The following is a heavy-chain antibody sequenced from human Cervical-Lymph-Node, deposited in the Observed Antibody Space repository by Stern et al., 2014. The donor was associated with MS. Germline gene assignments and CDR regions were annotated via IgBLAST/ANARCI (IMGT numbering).Heavy chain of an antibody. CDR3: ARDRHNLGYCSGGSCYLPDY. V-gene: IGHV3-33*01. CDR2: IGNDGSSK. Sequence: VQLVESGGGVVQPGRSLRLSCAASGFTFSSHGMHWVRQAPGKGLEWVAVIGNDGSSKYYADSVKGRFTISRDNYKNTLYLQMNSLRAEDTAVYYCARDRHNLGYCSGGSCYLPDYWGQGTLVTVSS. D-gene: IGHD2-15*01. CDR1: GFTFSSHG. J-gene: IGHJ4*02.